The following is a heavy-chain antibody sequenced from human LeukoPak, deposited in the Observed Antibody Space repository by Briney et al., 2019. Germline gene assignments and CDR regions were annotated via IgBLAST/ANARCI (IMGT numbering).Heavy chain of an antibody. CDR3: TREQNVLLWFGEPPLDAFDI. CDR1: GFTFGDYA. D-gene: IGHD3-10*01. V-gene: IGHV3-49*03. J-gene: IGHJ3*02. CDR2: IRSKAYGGTT. Sequence: QAGGSLRLSCTASGFTFGDYAMSWFRQAPGKGLEWVGFIRSKAYGGTTEYAASVKGRFTISRDDSKSIAYLQMNSLKTEDTAVYYCTREQNVLLWFGEPPLDAFDIWGQGTMVTVSS.